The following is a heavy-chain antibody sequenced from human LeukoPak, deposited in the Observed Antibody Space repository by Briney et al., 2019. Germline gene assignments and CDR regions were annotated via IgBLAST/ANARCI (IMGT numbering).Heavy chain of an antibody. CDR2: INHSGST. D-gene: IGHD6-13*01. J-gene: IGHJ4*02. CDR1: GGSFSGYY. Sequence: PSETLSLTCAVYGGSFSGYYWSWIRQPPGKGLEWIGEINHSGSTNYNPSLKSRVTISVDTSKNQFSLKLSSVTAADTAVYYCASRAAAGPIDYWGQGTLVTVSS. V-gene: IGHV4-34*01. CDR3: ASRAAAGPIDY.